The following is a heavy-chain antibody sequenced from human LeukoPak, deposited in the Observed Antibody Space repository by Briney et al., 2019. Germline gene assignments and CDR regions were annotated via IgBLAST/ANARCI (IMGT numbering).Heavy chain of an antibody. V-gene: IGHV4-59*08. CDR1: GGSISSYY. D-gene: IGHD6-19*01. CDR3: ARQTFDAGIAVAGLFDY. Sequence: SETLSLTCTVSGGSISSYYWSWIRQPPGKGLEWIGYIYYSGSTNYNPSLKSRVTISVGTSKNQFSLKLSSVTAADTAVYYCARQTFDAGIAVAGLFDYWGQGTLVTVSS. CDR2: IYYSGST. J-gene: IGHJ4*02.